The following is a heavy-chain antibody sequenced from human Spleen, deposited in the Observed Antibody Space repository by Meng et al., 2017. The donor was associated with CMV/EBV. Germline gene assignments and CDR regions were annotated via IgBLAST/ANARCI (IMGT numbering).Heavy chain of an antibody. CDR3: GALYDFWSGYYYY. D-gene: IGHD3-3*01. J-gene: IGHJ4*02. CDR2: ISSSNSYT. V-gene: IGHV3-21*06. Sequence: SSGFTFSGYGMHWVRQAPGKGLEWVSSISSSNSYTYYADSVKGRFTISRDNARNSLYLQMNSLRTEDTAMYYCGALYDFWSGYYYYWGQGTLVTVSS. CDR1: GFTFSGYG.